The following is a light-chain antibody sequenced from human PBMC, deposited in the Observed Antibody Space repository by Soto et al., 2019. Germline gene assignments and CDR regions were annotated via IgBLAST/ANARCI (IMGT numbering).Light chain of an antibody. J-gene: IGLJ1*01. Sequence: QSALTQPASVSGSPGQSITISCTGTSSDVGGYNSVSWYQQHPGKAPKLMIYEVNNRPSGLSNRFSGSKSGNTASLTISGLQAEDEADYYCNSYTSSTTYVFGTGTKLTVL. V-gene: IGLV2-14*01. CDR2: EVN. CDR1: SSDVGGYNS. CDR3: NSYTSSTTYV.